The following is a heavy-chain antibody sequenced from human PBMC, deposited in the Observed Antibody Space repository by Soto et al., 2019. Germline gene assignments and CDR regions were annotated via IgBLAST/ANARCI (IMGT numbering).Heavy chain of an antibody. CDR1: GYSFTLYN. CDR2: ISTHNGNT. Sequence: QVQLVQSGAEVKKPGASVKVSCKTSGYSFTLYNIIWVRQAPGQGLEWVGWISTHNGNTNYGQKFQGRVTMTTARPTSTAYMELRSLRSDDTAVYYCAREVTVFGVVIGVDPWGQGTLVTVSS. J-gene: IGHJ5*02. CDR3: AREVTVFGVVIGVDP. D-gene: IGHD3-3*01. V-gene: IGHV1-18*01.